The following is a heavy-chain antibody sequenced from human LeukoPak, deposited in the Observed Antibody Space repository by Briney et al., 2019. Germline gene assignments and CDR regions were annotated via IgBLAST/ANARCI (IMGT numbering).Heavy chain of an antibody. Sequence: GGSLRLSCAASGFTFSSYSMNWVRQAPGKGLEWVSSIGSSSSYIYYADSVKGRFTISRDNAKNSLYLQMNSLRAEDTAVYYCARDPIAVAGTSDYWGQGTLVTVSS. J-gene: IGHJ4*02. CDR2: IGSSSSYI. CDR3: ARDPIAVAGTSDY. V-gene: IGHV3-21*01. CDR1: GFTFSSYS. D-gene: IGHD6-19*01.